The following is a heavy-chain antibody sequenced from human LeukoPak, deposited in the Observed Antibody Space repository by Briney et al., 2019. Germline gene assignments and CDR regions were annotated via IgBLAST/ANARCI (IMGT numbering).Heavy chain of an antibody. CDR2: IIPIFGTA. CDR1: GFTFSSYA. V-gene: IGHV1-69*01. J-gene: IGHJ5*02. D-gene: IGHD3-22*01. CDR3: ARVRDSSGYRMNWFDP. Sequence: PGGSLRLSCAASGFTFSSYAISWVRQAPGQGLEWMGGIIPIFGTANYAQKFQGRVTITADESTSTAYMELSSLRSEDTAVYYCARVRDSSGYRMNWFDPWGQGTLVTVSS.